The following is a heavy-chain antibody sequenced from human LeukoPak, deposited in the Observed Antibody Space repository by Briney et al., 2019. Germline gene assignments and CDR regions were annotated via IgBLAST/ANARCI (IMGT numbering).Heavy chain of an antibody. D-gene: IGHD1-26*01. Sequence: PGGSLRLSCAASGFTFDDYAMHWVRQAPGKGLEWVSGISWTSGGLVYADSVKGRFTISRDNAKNSLYLQMNSLRAEDTALYYCAKGGGGSYYGYFQHWGQGTLVTVSS. J-gene: IGHJ1*01. CDR2: ISWTSGGL. V-gene: IGHV3-9*01. CDR1: GFTFDDYA. CDR3: AKGGGGSYYGYFQH.